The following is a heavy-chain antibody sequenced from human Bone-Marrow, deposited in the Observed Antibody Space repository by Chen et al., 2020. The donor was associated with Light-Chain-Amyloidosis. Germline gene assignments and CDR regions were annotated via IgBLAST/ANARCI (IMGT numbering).Heavy chain of an antibody. D-gene: IGHD5-12*01. CDR3: ARRRDGYKFDY. J-gene: IGHJ4*02. V-gene: IGHV5-51*01. CDR2: IYPDDSDA. Sequence: EVQLVQSGPEVKTPGESLKISCKGSGYTFPNYWIRWVRQMPGKGLGWMGVIYPDDSDARYSPSFEGQVTSSADNSITTAYMQWRSLKASDTAMYYCARRRDGYKFDYWGQGTLVTVSS. CDR1: GYTFPNYW.